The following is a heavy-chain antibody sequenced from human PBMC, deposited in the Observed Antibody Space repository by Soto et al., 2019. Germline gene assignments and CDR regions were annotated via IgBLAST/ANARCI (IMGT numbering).Heavy chain of an antibody. Sequence: EVQLVESGGGRVKPGGSLRLSCAASGFTFSSYSMNWFRQAPGKVLEWVSSISSSSSYIYYADSVKGRFTISRDKAKNSLYLQMNSVRAEDTAVYYCASHMTTGTLTDYWGQGTLVTVSS. CDR3: ASHMTTGTLTDY. J-gene: IGHJ4*02. V-gene: IGHV3-21*01. D-gene: IGHD4-17*01. CDR2: ISSSSSYI. CDR1: GFTFSSYS.